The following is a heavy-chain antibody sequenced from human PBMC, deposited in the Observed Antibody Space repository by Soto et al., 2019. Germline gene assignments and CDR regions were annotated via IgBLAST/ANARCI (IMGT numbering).Heavy chain of an antibody. CDR2: IYPGDSDT. J-gene: IGHJ6*04. CDR3: ARLGAGIAAAGGYYYYGMDV. Sequence: PGESLKISCKGSGYSFTSYWIGWVRQMPGKGLEWMGIIYPGDSDTRYSPTLQGQVTISADKSISTAYLQWSSLKASDTAMYYFARLGAGIAAAGGYYYYGMDVWGKGTTVTVSS. D-gene: IGHD6-13*01. CDR1: GYSFTSYW. V-gene: IGHV5-51*01.